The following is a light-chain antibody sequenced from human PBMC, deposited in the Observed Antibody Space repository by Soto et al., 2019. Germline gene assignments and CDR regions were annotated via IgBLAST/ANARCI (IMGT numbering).Light chain of an antibody. CDR2: EVN. V-gene: IGLV2-8*01. J-gene: IGLJ2*01. Sequence: QSALTQPPSASGSPGQSVTISCTGSSSDVGGYNYVSWYQHHPGKAPKLMIYEVNKRPSGVPDRFSGSKSGNTASLTVSGLQAEDEADYYCSSYAVSNSLVFGGGTKLTVL. CDR3: SSYAVSNSLV. CDR1: SSDVGGYNY.